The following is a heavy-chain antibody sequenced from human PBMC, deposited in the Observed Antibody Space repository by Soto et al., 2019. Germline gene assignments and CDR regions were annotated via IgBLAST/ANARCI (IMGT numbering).Heavy chain of an antibody. Sequence: PGGSLRLSCAASGFTLSVYWMSWFRQAPGKGLEWVASIKQDGSNQHYVDSVKGRFTISRDNAKNSLYLQMNSLRAEDTAVYYCARGGGNFDQWGQGTLVTVSS. D-gene: IGHD3-16*01. CDR1: GFTLSVYW. J-gene: IGHJ4*02. CDR2: IKQDGSNQ. V-gene: IGHV3-7*04. CDR3: ARGGGNFDQ.